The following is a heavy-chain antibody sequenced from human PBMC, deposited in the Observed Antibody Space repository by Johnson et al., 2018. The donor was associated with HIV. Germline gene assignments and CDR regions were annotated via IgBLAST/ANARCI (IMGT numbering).Heavy chain of an antibody. CDR2: ISSSGTTI. V-gene: IGHV3-11*04. CDR1: GFTVSGNY. Sequence: QVQLVESGGGVVQPGGSLRLSCAASGFTVSGNYMSWIRQAPGKGLEWVSYISSSGTTIYYADSVKGRFTISRDNAKNSLYLQMNSLRAEDTAVYYCARYSSSSRDTFDIWGQGTMVTVSS. J-gene: IGHJ3*02. CDR3: ARYSSSSRDTFDI. D-gene: IGHD6-13*01.